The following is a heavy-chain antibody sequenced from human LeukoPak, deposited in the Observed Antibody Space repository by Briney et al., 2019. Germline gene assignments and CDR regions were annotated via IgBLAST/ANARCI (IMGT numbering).Heavy chain of an antibody. Sequence: GGSLRLSCAASGFTFSDYYMSWIRQAPGGGLEWVSAISGSGGSTYYADSVKGRFTISRDNSKNTLYLQMNSLRAEDTAVYYCAKTTGSSWYYFDYWGQGTLVTVSS. D-gene: IGHD6-13*01. V-gene: IGHV3-23*01. CDR2: ISGSGGST. CDR1: GFTFSDYY. J-gene: IGHJ4*02. CDR3: AKTTGSSWYYFDY.